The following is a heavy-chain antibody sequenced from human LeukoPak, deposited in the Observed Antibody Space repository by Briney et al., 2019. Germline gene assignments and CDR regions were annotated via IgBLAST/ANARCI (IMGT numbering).Heavy chain of an antibody. Sequence: GGSLRLSCAASGFTFSDYYMSWIRQAPGKGLVWVSRIRGDGIVTNYADSVEGRFTVSRDNAKNTVHLQMNSLRDDDTAVYYCARASPADFNLWGRGTLVTVSS. CDR2: IRGDGIVT. J-gene: IGHJ2*01. CDR1: GFTFSDYY. CDR3: ARASPADFNL. V-gene: IGHV3-74*01.